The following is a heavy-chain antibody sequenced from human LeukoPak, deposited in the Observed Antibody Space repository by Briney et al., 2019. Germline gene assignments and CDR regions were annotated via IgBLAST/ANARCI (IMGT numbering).Heavy chain of an antibody. J-gene: IGHJ4*02. CDR3: ARARRFVVPFDY. V-gene: IGHV4-39*07. CDR1: GGSISSSSYY. D-gene: IGHD2-15*01. CDR2: IYYSGST. Sequence: PSETLSLTCTVSGGSISSSSYYWGWIRQPPGKGLEWIGSIYYSGSTYYNPSLKSRVTISVDTSKNQFSLKLSSVTAADTAVYYCARARRFVVPFDYWGQGTLVTVSS.